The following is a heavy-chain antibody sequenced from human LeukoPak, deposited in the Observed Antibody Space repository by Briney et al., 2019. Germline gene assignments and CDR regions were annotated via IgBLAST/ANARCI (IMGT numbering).Heavy chain of an antibody. CDR2: ISYDGSNK. Sequence: GRSLRLSCAASGFTFSSYAMHWVRQAPGKGLEWVAVISYDGSNKYYADSVKGRFTISRDNSKNTLYLQMNSLRAEDTAVYYCARGSLYYGWGIWRGIDYWGQGTLVTVSS. D-gene: IGHD3-10*01. V-gene: IGHV3-30*04. CDR1: GFTFSSYA. J-gene: IGHJ4*02. CDR3: ARGSLYYGWGIWRGIDY.